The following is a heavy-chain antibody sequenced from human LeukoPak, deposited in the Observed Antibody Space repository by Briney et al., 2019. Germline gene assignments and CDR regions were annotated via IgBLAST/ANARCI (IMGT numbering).Heavy chain of an antibody. J-gene: IGHJ3*02. V-gene: IGHV3-53*01. CDR2: IYSGGST. D-gene: IGHD1-26*01. CDR1: GFTVSSNY. CDR3: ARVPGTYYPPFHDAFDI. Sequence: GGSLRLSCAASGFTVSSNYMSWVRQAPGKGLEWVSVIYSGGSTYYADSVKGRFTISRDNSKNTLYLQMNSLRAEDTAVYYCARVPGTYYPPFHDAFDIWGQGTMVTVSS.